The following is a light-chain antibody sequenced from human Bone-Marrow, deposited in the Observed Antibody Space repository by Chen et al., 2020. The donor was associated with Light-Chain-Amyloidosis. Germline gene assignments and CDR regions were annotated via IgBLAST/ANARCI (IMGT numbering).Light chain of an antibody. CDR3: SSYTITNTLV. Sequence: QSALTQPASVSGSPGQAITISLTGTSSDVGGYNHGLWYQKHPDKTPKLMIYEVTNRPSWVPDRFSGSKSDNTASLTISGLQTEDEADYFCSSYTITNTLVFGSGTRVTVL. CDR1: SSDVGGYNH. CDR2: EVT. V-gene: IGLV2-14*01. J-gene: IGLJ1*01.